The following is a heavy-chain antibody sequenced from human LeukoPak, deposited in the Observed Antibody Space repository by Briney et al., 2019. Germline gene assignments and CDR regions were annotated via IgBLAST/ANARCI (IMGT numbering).Heavy chain of an antibody. CDR2: ISTSSSYI. D-gene: IGHD1-26*01. CDR3: ARDLWELHRHLLDY. CDR1: GFTFSSHG. Sequence: GGTLRLSCAASGFTFSSHGMNWVRQAPGKGLEWVSSISTSSSYIYYADSVKGRFTISRDNAKNSLYLQMNSLRAEDTAVYYCARDLWELHRHLLDYWGQGTLVTVSS. V-gene: IGHV3-21*01. J-gene: IGHJ4*02.